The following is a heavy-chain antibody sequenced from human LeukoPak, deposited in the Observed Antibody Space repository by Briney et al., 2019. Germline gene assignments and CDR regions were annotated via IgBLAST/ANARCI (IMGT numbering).Heavy chain of an antibody. CDR1: GGSISSYY. V-gene: IGHV4-4*07. D-gene: IGHD6-19*01. CDR2: MHTSGST. CDR3: ARDRSSGWYVVDY. Sequence: SETLSLTCTVSGGSISSYYWTWIRQSAGKGLEWIGRMHTSGSTKYSPSFESRVTMSGDASKNQFSLRLNSVTAADTAVYYCARDRSSGWYVVDYWGQGTLVTVSS. J-gene: IGHJ4*02.